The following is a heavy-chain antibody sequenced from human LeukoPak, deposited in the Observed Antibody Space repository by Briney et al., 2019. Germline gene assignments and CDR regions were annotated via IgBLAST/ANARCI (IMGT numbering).Heavy chain of an antibody. J-gene: IGHJ6*02. CDR2: INPSGGDT. V-gene: IGHV1-46*01. CDR3: ARGCRVVPGVHNVGMTSYYNGMDV. Sequence: ASVKVSCKPSGYTFTSYYMHWVRQAPGQGLEWMGIINPSGGDTSYAQKFQGRVTTTRDPSTSTIYMEVVSLRPEDTAVYYCARGCRVVPGVHNVGMTSYYNGMDVWGQGTTVTVSS. CDR1: GYTFTSYY. D-gene: IGHD2-2*01.